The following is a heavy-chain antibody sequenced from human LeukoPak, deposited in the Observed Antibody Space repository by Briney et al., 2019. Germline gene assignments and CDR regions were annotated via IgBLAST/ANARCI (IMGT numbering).Heavy chain of an antibody. CDR3: AGYYYDSSGYYYAHAWFDP. CDR2: FDPEDGET. CDR1: GYTFTGYY. J-gene: IGHJ5*02. D-gene: IGHD3-22*01. V-gene: IGHV1-24*01. Sequence: ASVKVSCKASGYTFTGYYMHWVRQAPGKGLEWMGGFDPEDGETIYAQKFQGRVTMTEDTSTDTAYMELSSLRSEDTAVYYCAGYYYDSSGYYYAHAWFDPWGQGTLVTVSS.